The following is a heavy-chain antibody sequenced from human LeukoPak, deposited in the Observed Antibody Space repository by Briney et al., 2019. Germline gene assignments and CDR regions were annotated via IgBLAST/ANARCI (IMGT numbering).Heavy chain of an antibody. Sequence: SETLSLTCTVSGGSVSSSSYYWGWIRQPPGKGLEWIGSIFYSETTYYSPSLKSQITISVDTSTNQFSLKLSSVTAADTAVYFCARGQWLVLLHFWGQGILVTVSS. CDR3: ARGQWLVLLHF. J-gene: IGHJ4*02. CDR1: GGSVSSSSYY. CDR2: IFYSETT. V-gene: IGHV4-39*01. D-gene: IGHD6-19*01.